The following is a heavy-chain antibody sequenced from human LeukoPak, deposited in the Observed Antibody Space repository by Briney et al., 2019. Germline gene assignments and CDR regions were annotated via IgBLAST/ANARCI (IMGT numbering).Heavy chain of an antibody. D-gene: IGHD1-26*01. CDR3: AKDRRGIVGATRYFQH. CDR2: ISGSGGST. CDR1: GFTFSNYA. J-gene: IGHJ1*01. V-gene: IGHV3-23*01. Sequence: GGSLRLSCAASGFTFSNYAMSWVRQVPGKGLEWVSAISGSGGSTYYADSEKGRFTISRDNSKNTLYLQMNSLRAEDTAVYYCAKDRRGIVGATRYFQHWGQGTLVTVSS.